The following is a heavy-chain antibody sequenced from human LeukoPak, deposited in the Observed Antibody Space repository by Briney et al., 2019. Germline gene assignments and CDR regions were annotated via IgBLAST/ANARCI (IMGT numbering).Heavy chain of an antibody. V-gene: IGHV3-33*08. J-gene: IGHJ4*02. CDR2: IWYGGSNK. D-gene: IGHD3-3*01. CDR3: ARDGALWSGFVDY. Sequence: GGSLRLSCAASGFTFSSYGMHWVRQAPGKGLEWVAVIWYGGSNKYYADSVKGRFTISRDNSKNTLYLQMNSLRAEDTAVYYCARDGALWSGFVDYWGQGTLVTVSS. CDR1: GFTFSSYG.